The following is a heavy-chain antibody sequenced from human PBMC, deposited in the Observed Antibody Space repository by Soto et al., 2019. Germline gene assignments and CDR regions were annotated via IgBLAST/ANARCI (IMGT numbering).Heavy chain of an antibody. D-gene: IGHD2-21*02. V-gene: IGHV4-59*08. J-gene: IGHJ4*02. CDR3: ARHKEGGEMEVTNFDY. CDR2: IYYSGST. CDR1: GGSISSYY. Sequence: SETLSLTCTVSGGSISSYYWSWIRQPPGKGLEWIGYIYYSGSTNYNPSLKSRVTISVDTSKNQFSLKLSSVTAADTAVYYCARHKEGGEMEVTNFDYWGQGTLVTVSS.